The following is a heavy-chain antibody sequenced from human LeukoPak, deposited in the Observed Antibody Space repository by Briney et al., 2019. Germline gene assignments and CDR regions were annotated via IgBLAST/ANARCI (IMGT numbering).Heavy chain of an antibody. D-gene: IGHD5-24*01. Sequence: PGGSLRLSCAASGFTFSSYSMSWVRQAPGKGLEWVSSISSSSSYIYYADSVKGRFTISRDNDKNSLYLQMNSLRAEDTAVYYCARGTDGYNYDQTYYFGYWGQGTLVTVSS. CDR2: ISSSSSYI. V-gene: IGHV3-21*01. CDR1: GFTFSSYS. CDR3: ARGTDGYNYDQTYYFGY. J-gene: IGHJ4*02.